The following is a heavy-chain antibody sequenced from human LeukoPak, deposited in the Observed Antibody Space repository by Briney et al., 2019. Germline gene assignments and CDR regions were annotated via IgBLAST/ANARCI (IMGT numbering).Heavy chain of an antibody. CDR2: INPSGGST. J-gene: IGHJ5*02. V-gene: IGHV1-46*01. D-gene: IGHD2-2*01. CDR1: GYTFTSYY. Sequence: ASVKVSCKASGYTFTSYYMHWVRQAPGQGLEWMGIINPSGGSTSYAQKFQGRVTMTGDTSTSTVYMELSSLRSEDTAVYYCARADRGSATSSTSLNWFDPWGQGTLVTVSS. CDR3: ARADRGSATSSTSLNWFDP.